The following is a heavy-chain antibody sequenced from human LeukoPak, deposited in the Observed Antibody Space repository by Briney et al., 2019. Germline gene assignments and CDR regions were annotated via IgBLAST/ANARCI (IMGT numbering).Heavy chain of an antibody. CDR1: GGSISSGGYY. CDR2: IYHSGST. D-gene: IGHD3-22*01. CDR3: AREGGSYYDSRGAFDI. V-gene: IGHV4-30-2*01. Sequence: SQTLSLTCTVSGGSISSGGYYWSWIRQPPGKGLEWIGYIYHSGSTYYNPSLKSRVTISVDRSKNQFSLKLSSVTAADTAVYYCAREGGSYYDSRGAFDIWGQGTMVTVSS. J-gene: IGHJ3*02.